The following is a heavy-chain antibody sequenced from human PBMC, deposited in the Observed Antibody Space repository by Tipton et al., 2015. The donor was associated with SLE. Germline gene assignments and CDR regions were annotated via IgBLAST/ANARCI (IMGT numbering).Heavy chain of an antibody. CDR1: GASIRSDY. J-gene: IGHJ6*03. CDR2: IHYIGGT. V-gene: IGHV4-59*08. Sequence: TLSLTCTVSGASIRSDYWSWIRQPPGKGLEWIGNIHYIGGTNHNSSLKSRVTISLDTSKNQISLKLTSVNDADTAVYYCARQPVYYYYMDVWGKGTTVTVSS. CDR3: ARQPVYYYYMDV.